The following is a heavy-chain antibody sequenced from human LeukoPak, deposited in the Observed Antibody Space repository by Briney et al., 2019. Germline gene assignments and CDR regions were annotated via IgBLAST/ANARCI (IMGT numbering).Heavy chain of an antibody. CDR3: ATEDLIAAVDTGLDY. V-gene: IGHV1-2*06. CDR2: INPNSGGT. Sequence: GASVKVSCKASGYTFTGYYMHWVRQAPGQGLEWMGRINPNSGGTDYAQNFQGRVTMTEDTSTDTAYMELSSLRSEDTAVYYCATEDLIAAVDTGLDYWGQGTLVTVSS. CDR1: GYTFTGYY. J-gene: IGHJ4*02. D-gene: IGHD6-13*01.